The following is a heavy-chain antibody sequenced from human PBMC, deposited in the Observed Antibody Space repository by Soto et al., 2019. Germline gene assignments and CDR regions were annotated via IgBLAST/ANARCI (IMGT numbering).Heavy chain of an antibody. CDR3: AKDRSGYYDRSGYSDY. V-gene: IGHV3-9*01. CDR2: ISWNSGTI. D-gene: IGHD3-22*01. CDR1: GFTFDDYA. Sequence: AGGSLRLSCAASGFTFDDYAMHWVRQAPGKGLEWVSGISWNSGTIAYADSVKGRFTISRDNAKNSLYLQMNSLRAEDTALYYCAKDRSGYYDRSGYSDYWGQGTLVTVSS. J-gene: IGHJ4*02.